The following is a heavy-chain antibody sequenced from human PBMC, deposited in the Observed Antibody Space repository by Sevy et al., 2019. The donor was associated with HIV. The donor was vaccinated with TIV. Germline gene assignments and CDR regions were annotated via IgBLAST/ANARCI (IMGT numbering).Heavy chain of an antibody. CDR1: GFTLSSYT. J-gene: IGHJ4*02. V-gene: IGHV3-48*02. D-gene: IGHD2-21*01. Sequence: GGSLRLSCEASGFTLSSYTMNWVRQSPEKGLEWVATFDRTDITHYADSVKGRFIISRDTPKNSLFLQMNSLRDDDTAMYFCVRDERAIASHFDYWGRRTLVTVSS. CDR3: VRDERAIASHFDY. CDR2: FDRTDIT.